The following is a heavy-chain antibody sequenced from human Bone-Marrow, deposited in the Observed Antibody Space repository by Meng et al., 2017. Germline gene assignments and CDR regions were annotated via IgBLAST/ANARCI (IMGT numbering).Heavy chain of an antibody. D-gene: IGHD6-19*01. J-gene: IGHJ4*02. CDR2: ISAYNGNT. V-gene: IGHV1-18*01. CDR1: GGTFSSYA. CDR3: ARVGPRIAVAVN. Sequence: QGQLGEAGAEVKKPGSSVKVPCKVSGGTFSSYAISWVRQAPGQGLEWMGWISAYNGNTNYAQKLQGRVTMTTDTSTSTAYMELRSLRSDDTAVYYCARVGPRIAVAVNWGQGTLVTVSS.